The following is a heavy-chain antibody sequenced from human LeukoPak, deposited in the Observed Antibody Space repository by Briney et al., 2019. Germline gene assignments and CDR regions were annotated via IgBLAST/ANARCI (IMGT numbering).Heavy chain of an antibody. CDR1: GFTFSSYA. D-gene: IGHD6-19*01. CDR3: AKAAVAGPGGFSFDY. J-gene: IGHJ4*02. CDR2: ISSNGGST. Sequence: GGSLRLSCAASGFTFSSYAMHWVRQAPGKGLEYVSAISSNGGSTYYANSVKGRFTISRDNSKNTLYLQMGSLRAEDMAVYYCAKAAVAGPGGFSFDYWGQGTLVTVSS. V-gene: IGHV3-64*01.